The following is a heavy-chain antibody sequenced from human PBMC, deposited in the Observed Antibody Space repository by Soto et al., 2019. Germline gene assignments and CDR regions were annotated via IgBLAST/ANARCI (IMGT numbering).Heavy chain of an antibody. CDR3: ARDVVDHYFDY. Sequence: ASVKVSCKASGFTFSTNYMHWLRQAPGQGLEWMGIINPNDNSTTNAEKFQGRVTMTSDTSTSTVYMELSSLRSEDTAFYYCARDVVDHYFDYCGQGTLVTVSS. V-gene: IGHV1-46*01. CDR2: INPNDNST. J-gene: IGHJ4*02. CDR1: GFTFSTNY.